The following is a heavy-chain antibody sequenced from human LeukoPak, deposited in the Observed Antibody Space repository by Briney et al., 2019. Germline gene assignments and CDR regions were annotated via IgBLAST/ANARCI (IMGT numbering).Heavy chain of an antibody. V-gene: IGHV3-7*03. J-gene: IGHJ4*02. CDR3: VRDDRGIAVGTRDH. Sequence: GGSLRLSCAASGFTFSIYWTIWVRQAPGKGLEWVATINPDGTEKRYVDSVKGRFTISRDNGKNSLYLQMNSLRAEDTAVYYCVRDDRGIAVGTRDHGAQGTLVTVSS. D-gene: IGHD6-19*01. CDR1: GFTFSIYW. CDR2: INPDGTEK.